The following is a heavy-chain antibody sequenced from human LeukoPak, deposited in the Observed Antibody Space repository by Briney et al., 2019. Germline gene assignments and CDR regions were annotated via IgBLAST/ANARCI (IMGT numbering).Heavy chain of an antibody. D-gene: IGHD3-10*01. CDR1: GYTFTGYY. V-gene: IGHV1-2*02. Sequence: ASVKVSCKASGYTFTGYYMHWVRQAPGQGLEWMGWINPNSGGTNYAQKFQGRVTMTRDTSISTAYMELSRLRSDDTAVYYCARGPYGSGSYYMYYYYMDVWGKGTTVTISS. CDR2: INPNSGGT. CDR3: ARGPYGSGSYYMYYYYMDV. J-gene: IGHJ6*03.